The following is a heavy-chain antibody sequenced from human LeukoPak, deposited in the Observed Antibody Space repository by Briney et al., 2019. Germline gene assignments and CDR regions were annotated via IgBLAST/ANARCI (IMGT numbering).Heavy chain of an antibody. CDR1: GGSISSGDYY. V-gene: IGHV4-30-2*03. Sequence: SQTLSLTCAVSGGSISSGDYYWTWIRQPPGKGLEWIAMLHYDGTTYYNPSLKSRVSISIDTSKNQFSLKLNSVTAADTAVYYCASQRVWVSGWQIDSWGQGTLVTVSS. J-gene: IGHJ4*02. CDR2: LHYDGTT. D-gene: IGHD6-19*01. CDR3: ASQRVWVSGWQIDS.